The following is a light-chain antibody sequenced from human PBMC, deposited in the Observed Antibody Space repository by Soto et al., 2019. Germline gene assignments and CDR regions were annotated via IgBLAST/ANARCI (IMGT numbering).Light chain of an antibody. V-gene: IGKV1-39*01. CDR1: QSISSH. CDR2: TAS. CDR3: QQSYSTPIS. Sequence: DIRMAQSPSSLSASVGDTVTITCPASQSISSHLNWYQQKPGKAPNLMMYTASNLQSGVPSRFSGSGSGTDFTLTISSLQPEDFATYYCQQSYSTPISLGQGTRLEIK. J-gene: IGKJ5*01.